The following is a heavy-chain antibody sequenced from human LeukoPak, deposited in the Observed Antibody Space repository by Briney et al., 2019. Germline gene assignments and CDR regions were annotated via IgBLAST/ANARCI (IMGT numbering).Heavy chain of an antibody. CDR3: ARDNGYANDAFDI. Sequence: PGGPLRLSCAASGLTFSSYWMSWVRQAPGKGLEWVANIKQDGSEKYYVDSVKGRFTISRDNAKNSLYLQMNSLRAEDTAVYYCARDNGYANDAFDIWGQGTMVTVSS. CDR2: IKQDGSEK. D-gene: IGHD5-18*01. V-gene: IGHV3-7*01. J-gene: IGHJ3*02. CDR1: GLTFSSYW.